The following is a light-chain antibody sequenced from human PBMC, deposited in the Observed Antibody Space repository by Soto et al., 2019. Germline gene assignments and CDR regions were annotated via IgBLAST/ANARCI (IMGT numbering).Light chain of an antibody. CDR1: QSISDW. V-gene: IGKV1-5*01. Sequence: DIQMTQSPSTLSASVGDRVTITCRASQSISDWLAWYQQKPGKAPKLLIYDASSFESGVPSRFSGSGSGTDFTLTISGLQPEDLATYYCQQANSFPWTFGQGTKVDIK. CDR3: QQANSFPWT. J-gene: IGKJ1*01. CDR2: DAS.